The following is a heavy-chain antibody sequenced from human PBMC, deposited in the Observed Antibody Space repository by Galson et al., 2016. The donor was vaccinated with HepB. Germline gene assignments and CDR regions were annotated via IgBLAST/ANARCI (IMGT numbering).Heavy chain of an antibody. CDR1: GYSFTSYW. V-gene: IGHV5-10-1*01. CDR3: AKREYRSPCGCSWFDS. J-gene: IGHJ5*01. CDR2: IDTRDSYI. D-gene: IGHD6-6*01. Sequence: QSGAEVKKPGESLWISCKVSGYSFTSYWISWVREMPGKGLGWMGTIDTRDSYIHYNPSLQGQVTISADKSINTAYLQWISLKASDTAMDYCAKREYRSPCGCSWFDSWGQGTLATVSS.